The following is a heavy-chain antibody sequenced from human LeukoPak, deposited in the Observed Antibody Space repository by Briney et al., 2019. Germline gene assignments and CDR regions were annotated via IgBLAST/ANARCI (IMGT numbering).Heavy chain of an antibody. CDR3: ARSRSGYYEDY. D-gene: IGHD3-22*01. J-gene: IGHJ4*02. V-gene: IGHV3-7*01. CDR2: IKEDGSEK. CDR1: GFTFSNYW. Sequence: PGGSLRLSCTASGFTFSNYWMNWVRQAPGKGLEWVANIKEDGSEKYYVESVTGRFTISRDNAKNSLSLQVNSLRAEDTAVYFCARSRSGYYEDYWGQGTLVTVSS.